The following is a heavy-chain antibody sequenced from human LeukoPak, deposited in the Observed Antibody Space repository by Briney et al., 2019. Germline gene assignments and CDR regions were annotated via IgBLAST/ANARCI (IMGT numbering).Heavy chain of an antibody. CDR3: ARDGYSYGYYYYYYMDV. V-gene: IGHV1-18*01. J-gene: IGHJ6*03. Sequence: GASVKVSCKASGYTLTSYGISWVRQAPGQGLEWMGWISAYNGNTNYAQKLQGRVTMTTDTSTSTAYMELRSLRSDDTAVYYCARDGYSYGYYYYYYMDVWGKGTTVTVSS. D-gene: IGHD5-18*01. CDR2: ISAYNGNT. CDR1: GYTLTSYG.